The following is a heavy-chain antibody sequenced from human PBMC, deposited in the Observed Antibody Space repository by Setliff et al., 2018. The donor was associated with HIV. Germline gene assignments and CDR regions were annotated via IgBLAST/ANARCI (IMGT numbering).Heavy chain of an antibody. V-gene: IGHV3-7*03. Sequence: LRLSCVASGLPFSNYWMTWLRRAPGRGLEWVANIKQDGSDMHYIESVKGRFTIFRDNAKNSVFLQMNSLRAEDTAVYYCATCRHRPSNWFDPWGQGTLVTVSS. J-gene: IGHJ5*02. CDR3: ATCRHRPSNWFDP. CDR1: GLPFSNYW. CDR2: IKQDGSDM.